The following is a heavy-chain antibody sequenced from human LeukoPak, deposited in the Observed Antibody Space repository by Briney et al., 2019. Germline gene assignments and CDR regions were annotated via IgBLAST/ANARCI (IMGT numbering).Heavy chain of an antibody. D-gene: IGHD5-18*01. CDR2: INPSDGIT. V-gene: IGHV1-46*01. CDR1: GYTFTSYY. J-gene: IGHJ4*02. CDR3: ERAIVRTGYSWDFVY. Sequence: ASVKVSCKASGYTFTSYYMHWVRQAPGQGLEWMGIINPSDGITYYAQKFRGRVTMTRDTSTSTVYMDLSNLRSEDTAVYYCERAIVRTGYSWDFVYWGQGTLVTVSS.